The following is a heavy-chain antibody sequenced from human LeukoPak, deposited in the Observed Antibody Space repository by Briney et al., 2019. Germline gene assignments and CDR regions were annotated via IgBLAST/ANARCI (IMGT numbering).Heavy chain of an antibody. CDR3: AKAKAGTYSSSDY. V-gene: IGHV3-23*01. J-gene: IGHJ4*02. D-gene: IGHD6-6*01. Sequence: GGSLRLSCAASGFTFSSYAMNWVRQAPGKGLEWVSAIGGSGDSTYYAGSVKGRFTISRDNSKSSLSLQMNSLRVEDTAVYYCAKAKAGTYSSSDYWGQGTLVTVSS. CDR1: GFTFSSYA. CDR2: IGGSGDST.